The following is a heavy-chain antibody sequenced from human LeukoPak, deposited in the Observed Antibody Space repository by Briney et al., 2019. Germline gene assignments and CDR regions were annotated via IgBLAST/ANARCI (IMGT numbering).Heavy chain of an antibody. CDR2: IIPIFGTA. V-gene: IGHV1-69*06. J-gene: IGHJ3*02. D-gene: IGHD3-10*01. CDR3: ARDRDGESDI. CDR1: GGTFSSYA. Sequence: ASVKVSCKASGGTFSSYAISWVRQAPGQGLEWMGGIIPIFGTANYAQKFQGRVTIAADKSTSTAYMELSSLRSEDTAVYYCARDRDGESDIWGQGTMVTVSS.